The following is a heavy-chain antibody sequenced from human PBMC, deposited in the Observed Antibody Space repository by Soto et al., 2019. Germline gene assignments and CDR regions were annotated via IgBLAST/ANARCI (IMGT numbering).Heavy chain of an antibody. CDR1: GFTFSSYA. V-gene: IGHV3-23*01. Sequence: EVQLLESGGGLVQPGGSLRLSCAASGFTFSSYAMSWVRQAPGKGLEWVSAISGSGGSTYYADSVKGLFTISRDNSKNTLYLQMNSLRAEDTAVYYCAKLLDVSGSEDYWGQGTLVTVSS. CDR2: ISGSGGST. CDR3: AKLLDVSGSEDY. J-gene: IGHJ4*02. D-gene: IGHD3-10*01.